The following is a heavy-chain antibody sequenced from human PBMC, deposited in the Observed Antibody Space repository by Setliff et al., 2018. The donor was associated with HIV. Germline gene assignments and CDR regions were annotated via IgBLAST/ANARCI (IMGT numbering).Heavy chain of an antibody. J-gene: IGHJ3*02. Sequence: PSETLSLTCAVSGGSISSSNWWSWVRQPPGKGLEWIGEIYHSGSTNYNPSLKSRVTISVDKSKNQFSLNLSSVTAADTAVYYCARDSGMGRGPYDALDIWGQGTLVTVSS. V-gene: IGHV4-4*02. CDR3: ARDSGMGRGPYDALDI. CDR2: IYHSGST. D-gene: IGHD1-20*01. CDR1: GGSISSSNW.